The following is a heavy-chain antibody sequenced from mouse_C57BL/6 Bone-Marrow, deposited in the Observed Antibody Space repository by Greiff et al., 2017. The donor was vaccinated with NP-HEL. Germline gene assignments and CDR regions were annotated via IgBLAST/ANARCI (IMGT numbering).Heavy chain of an antibody. CDR2: IWTGGGT. CDR1: GFSFTSYA. Sequence: VQLKESGPGLVAPSQRLSITCTVSGFSFTSYAISWVRQPPGKGLEWLGVIWTGGGTNYNSALKSRLSISKDNSKSQVFLKMNSLQTDDTARYYWARGRLITTVVASYWYFDVWGTGTTVTVSS. D-gene: IGHD1-1*01. J-gene: IGHJ1*03. V-gene: IGHV2-9-1*01. CDR3: ARGRLITTVVASYWYFDV.